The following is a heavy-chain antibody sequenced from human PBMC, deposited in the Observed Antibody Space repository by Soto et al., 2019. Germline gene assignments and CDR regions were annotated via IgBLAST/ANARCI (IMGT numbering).Heavy chain of an antibody. D-gene: IGHD4-4*01. CDR2: ISGSGGVT. Sequence: PGGSLRLSCAASGFTFSSYAMSWVRQAPGKGLEWVSGISGSGGVTYYADSVKGRFTISRDNSKKTLYLQMNSLRAEDTVVYYCAKALSNYELSIDYWGQGTLVTVSS. V-gene: IGHV3-23*01. CDR3: AKALSNYELSIDY. CDR1: GFTFSSYA. J-gene: IGHJ4*02.